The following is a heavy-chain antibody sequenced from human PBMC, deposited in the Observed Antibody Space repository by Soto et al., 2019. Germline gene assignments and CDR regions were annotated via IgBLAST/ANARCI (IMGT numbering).Heavy chain of an antibody. J-gene: IGHJ6*02. V-gene: IGHV1-18*01. CDR1: GYTFTSYG. CDR2: INGYNGNT. D-gene: IGHD3-16*01. Sequence: QVQLVQSGAEVKKPGASVKVSCKASGYTFTSYGITWVRQAPGQGLEWLGWINGYNGNTNYAQKLQGRVTMTTVTSTSTAYMELRSLRSDDTAVYYCARMGDVPYYYYGMDVWGQGTTVTVSS. CDR3: ARMGDVPYYYYGMDV.